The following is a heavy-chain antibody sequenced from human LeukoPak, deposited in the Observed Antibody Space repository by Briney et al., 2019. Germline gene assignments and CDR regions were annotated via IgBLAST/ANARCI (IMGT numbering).Heavy chain of an antibody. D-gene: IGHD3-9*01. CDR1: GFTVSSNH. V-gene: IGHV3-53*01. J-gene: IGHJ3*02. Sequence: GGSLRLSCAASGFTVSSNHMSWVRQAPGKGVEWVSVIYSGGSTYYADSVKGRFTISRDNSKNTLYLQMNSLRAEDTAVYYCARVIVTGYYDAFDIWGQGTMVTVSS. CDR3: ARVIVTGYYDAFDI. CDR2: IYSGGST.